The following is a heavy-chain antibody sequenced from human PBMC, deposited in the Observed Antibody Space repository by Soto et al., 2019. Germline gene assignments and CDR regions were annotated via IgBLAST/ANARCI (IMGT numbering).Heavy chain of an antibody. J-gene: IGHJ4*02. CDR3: ASGSYCGGDCFYYFDY. Sequence: GESLKISCKGSGYSFTSYWIGWVRQMPGKGLEWMGIIYPGDSDTRYSPSFQGQVTISADKSISTAYLQWSSLKASDTAMYYCASGSYCGGDCFYYFDYWGQGTLVTVSS. CDR2: IYPGDSDT. D-gene: IGHD2-21*02. CDR1: GYSFTSYW. V-gene: IGHV5-51*01.